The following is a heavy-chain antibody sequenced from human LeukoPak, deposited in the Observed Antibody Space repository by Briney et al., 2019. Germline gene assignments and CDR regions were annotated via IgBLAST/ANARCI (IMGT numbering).Heavy chain of an antibody. V-gene: IGHV1-46*01. D-gene: IGHD3-10*01. Sequence: GASVKVSCKASGYTFTSYYILWVRQAPRQGLEYMGIINPSGGYTSYAQKFQGRVTMTSDTSTSTVYMELSSLTSKDAAVYYCARGGSGPELYYYYGMDVWGQGTTVTASS. J-gene: IGHJ6*02. CDR1: GYTFTSYY. CDR3: ARGGSGPELYYYYGMDV. CDR2: INPSGGYT.